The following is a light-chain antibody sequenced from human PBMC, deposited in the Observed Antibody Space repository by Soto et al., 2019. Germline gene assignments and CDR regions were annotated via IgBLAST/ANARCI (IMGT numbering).Light chain of an antibody. V-gene: IGLV2-11*01. CDR1: SSDVGGYNY. J-gene: IGLJ1*01. Sequence: QSALTQPRSVSGSPGQSVTISCTGTSSDVGGYNYVSWYQQHPGKAPKLMIYDVSKRPSGVPDRFSGSKSGNTASLTIPGLQAEDEADYYCCSYAGTYTFDFGTGTKVTVL. CDR3: CSYAGTYTFD. CDR2: DVS.